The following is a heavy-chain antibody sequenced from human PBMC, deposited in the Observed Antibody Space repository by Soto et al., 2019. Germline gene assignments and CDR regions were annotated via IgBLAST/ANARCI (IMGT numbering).Heavy chain of an antibody. V-gene: IGHV3-23*01. J-gene: IGHJ6*02. CDR2: ISGRGTT. CDR1: GFTFGTYA. Sequence: AGSLRLSCAASGFTFGTYAMSWVRQAPGKGLEWVSGISGRGTTFYADSVKGRFTISRDNAKNSLYLQMNRLRAEDTAVYYCARVSWREKYGMDVWGQGTTVTVSS. CDR3: ARVSWREKYGMDV.